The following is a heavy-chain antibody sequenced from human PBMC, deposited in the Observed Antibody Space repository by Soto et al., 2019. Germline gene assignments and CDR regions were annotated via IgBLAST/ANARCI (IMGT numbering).Heavy chain of an antibody. J-gene: IGHJ4*02. CDR2: INPNGINT. V-gene: IGHV1-46*04. Sequence: ASVKVSCKASGYTFTSYYIHLVRQAPGQGLEWMGIINPNGINTTYAQKLQGRVTVTRDTSTSTVYMELSSLRSEDTAVYYCARSKNIVGGDCDYWGQGTLVTVSS. CDR3: ARSKNIVGGDCDY. CDR1: GYTFTSYY. D-gene: IGHD1-26*01.